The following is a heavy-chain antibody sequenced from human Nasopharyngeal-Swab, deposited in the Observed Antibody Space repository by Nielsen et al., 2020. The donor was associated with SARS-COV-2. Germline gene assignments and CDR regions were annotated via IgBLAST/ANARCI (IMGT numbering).Heavy chain of an antibody. CDR3: ARDSGYDLLDAFDI. D-gene: IGHD5-12*01. Sequence: SETLSLTCTVSGGSISSYYWSWIRQPPGKGLEWIGYIYYSGSTNYNHSLKSRVTISVDTSKNQFSLKLSSVTAADTAVYYCARDSGYDLLDAFDIWGQGTMVTVSS. V-gene: IGHV4-59*01. CDR1: GGSISSYY. J-gene: IGHJ3*02. CDR2: IYYSGST.